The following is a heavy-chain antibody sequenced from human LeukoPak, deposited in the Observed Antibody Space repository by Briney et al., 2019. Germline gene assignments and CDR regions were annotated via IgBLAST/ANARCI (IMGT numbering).Heavy chain of an antibody. CDR1: GFTFSSYG. Sequence: PGGSLRLSCAASGFTFSSYGMHWVRQAPGKGLEWVAVISYAGSNKYYADSVKGRFTISRDNSKNTLYLQMNSLRAEDTAVYYCAKDFRWELQNYFDYWGQGTLVTVSS. CDR2: ISYAGSNK. J-gene: IGHJ4*02. V-gene: IGHV3-30*18. D-gene: IGHD1-26*01. CDR3: AKDFRWELQNYFDY.